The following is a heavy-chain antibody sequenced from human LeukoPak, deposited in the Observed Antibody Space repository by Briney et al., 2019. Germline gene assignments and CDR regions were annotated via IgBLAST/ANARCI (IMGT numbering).Heavy chain of an antibody. Sequence: ASVKVSCKASGYTFTSYGISWVRQAPGQGLEWMGWISAYNGNTNYAQKLQGRVTMTTDTSTSTAYMELRSLRSDDTAVYYCAGDRPAIWFGDRSVDYWGQGTLVTVSS. CDR3: AGDRPAIWFGDRSVDY. D-gene: IGHD3-10*01. J-gene: IGHJ4*02. CDR2: ISAYNGNT. CDR1: GYTFTSYG. V-gene: IGHV1-18*01.